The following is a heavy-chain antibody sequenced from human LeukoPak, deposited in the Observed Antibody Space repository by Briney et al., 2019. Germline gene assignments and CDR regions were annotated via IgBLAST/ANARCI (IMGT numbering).Heavy chain of an antibody. CDR3: ARMYYDILTGRRYYFDY. CDR2: IYYSGST. Sequence: PSETLSLTCTVSGGSISSYYWSWFRQPPGKGLEWIGYIYYSGSTNYNPSLKSRVTISVDTSKNQFSLKLSSVTGADTAVYYCARMYYDILTGRRYYFDYLGQGTLVTVSS. V-gene: IGHV4-59*01. J-gene: IGHJ4*02. CDR1: GGSISSYY. D-gene: IGHD3-9*01.